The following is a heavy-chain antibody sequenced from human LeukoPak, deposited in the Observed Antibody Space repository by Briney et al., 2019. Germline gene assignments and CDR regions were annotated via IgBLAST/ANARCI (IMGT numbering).Heavy chain of an antibody. Sequence: PSETLSLTCTVSGGSISSGDYCWGWIRQHRGKGLGWIGYIYYSGRTYYNPSLKSRVTISVDTSKNQFSLKLSSVTAADTAVYYCARDRYDSYPMDVWGQGTTVTVSS. V-gene: IGHV4-31*03. J-gene: IGHJ6*02. D-gene: IGHD3-3*01. CDR2: IYYSGRT. CDR1: GGSISSGDYC. CDR3: ARDRYDSYPMDV.